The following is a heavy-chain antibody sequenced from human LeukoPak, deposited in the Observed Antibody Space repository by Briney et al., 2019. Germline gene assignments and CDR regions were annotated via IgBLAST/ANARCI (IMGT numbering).Heavy chain of an antibody. CDR1: GGSIRSYY. CDR3: ARDSGEQWELRGFDY. V-gene: IGHV4-4*07. D-gene: IGHD1-26*01. Sequence: SETLSLTCTVSGGSIRSYYWSWIRQPAGKGLEWIGRIYSSGNTNYNPSLESRVTMSVDTSKNQFSLKLISVTAADTAVYYCARDSGEQWELRGFDYWGQGTLVTVSS. CDR2: IYSSGNT. J-gene: IGHJ4*02.